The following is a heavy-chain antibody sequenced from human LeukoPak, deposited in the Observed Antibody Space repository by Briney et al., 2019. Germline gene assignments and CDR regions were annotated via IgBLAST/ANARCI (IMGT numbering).Heavy chain of an antibody. CDR1: GFIFSSYG. J-gene: IGHJ4*02. D-gene: IGHD6-19*01. CDR3: ARVRPYSSGWYDFDY. Sequence: GGSLRLSCAASGFIFSSYGMHWVRQAPDKGLEWVAFTRYDGSNKYYADSVKGRFTISRDNSKNTLYLQMNSLRAEDTAVYYCARVRPYSSGWYDFDYWGQGTLVTVSS. V-gene: IGHV3-30*02. CDR2: TRYDGSNK.